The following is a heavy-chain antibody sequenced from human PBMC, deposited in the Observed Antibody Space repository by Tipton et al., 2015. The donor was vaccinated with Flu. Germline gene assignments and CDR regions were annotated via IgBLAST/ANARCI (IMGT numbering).Heavy chain of an antibody. D-gene: IGHD5-24*01. CDR3: ARDEGDGFNDLDF. J-gene: IGHJ4*02. CDR1: GFDLITHG. Sequence: SLRLSCAVSGFDLITHGLNWVRQAPGKGLEWVASISGNGEYTYYADSVRGRFTISRNNARRSLFLQIQSLRVEDTATYYCARDEGDGFNDLDFWGQGTLVTVSS. CDR2: ISGNGEYT. V-gene: IGHV3-21*01.